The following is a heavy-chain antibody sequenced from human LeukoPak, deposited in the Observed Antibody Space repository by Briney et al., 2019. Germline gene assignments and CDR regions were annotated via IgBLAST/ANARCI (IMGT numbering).Heavy chain of an antibody. V-gene: IGHV1-18*01. CDR3: ARDLTPPPATGTGGVFAY. Sequence: ASVKVSCKASGYIFSTYGLNRVRQAPGQGLECMGWISAYNGDTNYAQNVQDRVTMTTDTSTNTAYMELRSLRSDDTAVYYCARDLTPPPATGTGGVFAYWGQGTLVTVSS. CDR1: GYIFSTYG. CDR2: ISAYNGDT. J-gene: IGHJ4*02. D-gene: IGHD6-13*01.